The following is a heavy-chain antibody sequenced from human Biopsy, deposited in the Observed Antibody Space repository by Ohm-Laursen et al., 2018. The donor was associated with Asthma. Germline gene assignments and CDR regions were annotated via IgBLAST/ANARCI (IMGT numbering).Heavy chain of an antibody. CDR1: GGTFNTYV. J-gene: IGHJ4*02. Sequence: SSVKVSCKSLGGTFNTYVIGWVRQAPGQGLEWMGEINSAFGTTTYPQKFQDRVTITADDSTSTVYMELSSLRSEDTAVYYCARKAGSCISRTCYSLDFWGQGTLVTVSS. CDR2: INSAFGTT. V-gene: IGHV1-69*01. CDR3: ARKAGSCISRTCYSLDF. D-gene: IGHD2-2*01.